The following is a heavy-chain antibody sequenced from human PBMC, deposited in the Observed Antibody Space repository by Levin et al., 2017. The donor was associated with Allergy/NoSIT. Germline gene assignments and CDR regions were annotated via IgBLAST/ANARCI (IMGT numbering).Heavy chain of an antibody. CDR3: TTSEGAYPDY. CDR1: GFSFSAFP. Sequence: PGGSLRLSCTASGFSFSAFPMTWVRQAPGKGLEWVGRSNSKTTGGTTDYAAPVKGRFTILRDDSKSTLYLQMNSLRIEDTAVYYCTTSEGAYPDYWGQGTQVTVSS. D-gene: IGHD3-16*01. V-gene: IGHV3-15*01. J-gene: IGHJ4*02. CDR2: SNSKTTGGTT.